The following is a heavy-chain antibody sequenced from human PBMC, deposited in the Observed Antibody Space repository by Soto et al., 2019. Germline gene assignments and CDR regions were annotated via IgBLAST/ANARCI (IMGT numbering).Heavy chain of an antibody. V-gene: IGHV4-30-4*01. Sequence: PSETLSLTCNVSGDSINSGADYWNWIRQSPGKGLEWIGYIYYTGNTYYNPSLRSRLTISVDTSKNHFSLKLTSVTAADTAVHYCARGCGAGDCFFDYWGPGTLVTVSS. CDR3: ARGCGAGDCFFDY. CDR2: IYYTGNT. CDR1: GDSINSGADY. D-gene: IGHD2-21*02. J-gene: IGHJ4*02.